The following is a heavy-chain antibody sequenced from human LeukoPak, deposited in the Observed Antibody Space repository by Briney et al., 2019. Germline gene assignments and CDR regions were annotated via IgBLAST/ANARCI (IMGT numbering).Heavy chain of an antibody. D-gene: IGHD5-24*01. CDR1: GYSFTSYG. CDR3: ARTQCSDGCNWFDP. CDR2: ISANNDNT. Sequence: GASVKVSCKASGYSFTSYGFSWVRQAPGQGPEWMGWISANNDNTNYAQNLQGRVTMTTDTSTSTAYMELRSLTSDDTAMYYCARTQCSDGCNWFDPWGQGTLVTVSS. V-gene: IGHV1-18*01. J-gene: IGHJ5*02.